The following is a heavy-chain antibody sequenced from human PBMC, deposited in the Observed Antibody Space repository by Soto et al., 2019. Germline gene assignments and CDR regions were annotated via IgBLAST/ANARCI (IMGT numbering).Heavy chain of an antibody. CDR1: GYTFTSYY. CDR3: ERSFSSSWYYFDY. Sequence: SVKVSCKASGYTFTSYYLHWVRQAPGQGLEWMGIINPSGGSASYVQKFQGRLTMTRDTSTSTVYMDLSSLRSEDTAVYYCERSFSSSWYYFDYGGQATLVTVSS. CDR2: INPSGGSA. V-gene: IGHV1-46*01. D-gene: IGHD6-13*01. J-gene: IGHJ4*02.